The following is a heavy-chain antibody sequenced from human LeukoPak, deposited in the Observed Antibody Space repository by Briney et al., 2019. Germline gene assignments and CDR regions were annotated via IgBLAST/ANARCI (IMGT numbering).Heavy chain of an antibody. CDR3: ASVRRGFGESSKYYAYYYMGV. CDR2: IYYSGST. CDR1: GGSISSSSYY. J-gene: IGHJ6*03. Sequence: SETLSLTCTVSGGSISSSSYYWGWIRQPPGKGLEWIGNIYYSGSTYYNPSLKSRVTISLDTSKNQFSLKLSSVTAADTAVYYCASVRRGFGESSKYYAYYYMGVWGKGTTVTISS. D-gene: IGHD3-10*01. V-gene: IGHV4-39*01.